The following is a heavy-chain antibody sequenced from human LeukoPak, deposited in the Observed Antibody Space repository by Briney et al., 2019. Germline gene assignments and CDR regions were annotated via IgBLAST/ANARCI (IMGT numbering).Heavy chain of an antibody. CDR1: GFTFSSYE. V-gene: IGHV3-48*03. Sequence: GGSLRLSCAASGFTFSSYEMNWVRQAPGKGLEWVSYISSSGSTIYYADSAKGRFTISRDTSKNTVSLQMNSLRAEDTAVYYCAGDKTTGGWYEFDYWGQGTLVTVSS. CDR2: ISSSGSTI. D-gene: IGHD6-19*01. CDR3: AGDKTTGGWYEFDY. J-gene: IGHJ4*02.